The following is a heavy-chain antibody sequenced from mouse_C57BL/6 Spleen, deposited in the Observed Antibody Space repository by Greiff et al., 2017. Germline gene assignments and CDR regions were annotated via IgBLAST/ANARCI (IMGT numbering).Heavy chain of an antibody. CDR1: GFNIKDDY. V-gene: IGHV14-4*01. D-gene: IGHD3-1*01. CDR3: TTGYLVFDY. Sequence: EVQLQESGAELVRPGASVKLSCTASGFNIKDDYMHWVKQRPEQGLEWIGWIDPENGDTEYASKFQGKATITADTSSNTAYLQLSSLTSEDTAVYYCTTGYLVFDYWGQGTTLTVSS. CDR2: IDPENGDT. J-gene: IGHJ2*01.